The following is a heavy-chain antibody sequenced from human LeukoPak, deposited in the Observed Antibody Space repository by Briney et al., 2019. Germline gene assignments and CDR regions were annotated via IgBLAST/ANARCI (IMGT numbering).Heavy chain of an antibody. CDR2: IYYSGST. D-gene: IGHD1-14*01. CDR1: GGSLSSSSYY. Sequence: SETLSLTCTVSGGSLSSSSYYWGWIRQPPGKGLEWIGCIYYSGSTYYNPSLKSRVTISVDTSKNQFSLRLTSVTAADTAVYYCVRTNPWDLTYYFDYWGQGTLVTVSS. J-gene: IGHJ4*02. CDR3: VRTNPWDLTYYFDY. V-gene: IGHV4-39*07.